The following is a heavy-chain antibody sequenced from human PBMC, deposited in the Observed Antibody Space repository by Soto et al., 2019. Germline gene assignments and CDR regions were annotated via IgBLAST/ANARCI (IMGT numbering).Heavy chain of an antibody. J-gene: IGHJ2*01. CDR3: ARQYYDFWSGYHYWYFDL. CDR1: GFTFSTYW. Sequence: EVQLVESGGGLVQPGGSLRLSCAASGFTFSTYWMSWVRQAPGKGLEWVANIKQDGREKYYVDSVKGRFTISRENAKKSLYLQMSTLRAEDTAVYYCARQYYDFWSGYHYWYFDLWGRGTLVTVSS. V-gene: IGHV3-7*03. D-gene: IGHD3-3*01. CDR2: IKQDGREK.